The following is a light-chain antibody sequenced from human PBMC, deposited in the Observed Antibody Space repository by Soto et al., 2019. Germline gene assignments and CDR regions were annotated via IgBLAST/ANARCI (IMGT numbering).Light chain of an antibody. CDR2: DAS. Sequence: EIVLTQSPGTQSLSPGERATLSCRASQSVSSYSLAWYQKKPGQAPRLLIYDASNRATGIPARFSGSGSGTDFNLTISSLEPEDFAVYYCQQRSNWPLTFGGGTKVDIK. V-gene: IGKV3-11*01. J-gene: IGKJ4*01. CDR1: QSVSSY. CDR3: QQRSNWPLT.